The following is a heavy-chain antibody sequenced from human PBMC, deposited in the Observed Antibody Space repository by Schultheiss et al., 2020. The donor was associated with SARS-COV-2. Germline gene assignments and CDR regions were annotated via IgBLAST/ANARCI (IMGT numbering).Heavy chain of an antibody. Sequence: SVKVSCKASGGTFSSYTISWVRQAPGQGLEWMGRIIPILGIANYAQKFQGRVTITADESTSTAYMELSSLRSEDTAVYYCARSADIVVGLYYFDYWGQGTLVTVSS. J-gene: IGHJ4*02. CDR3: ARSADIVVGLYYFDY. V-gene: IGHV1-69*02. CDR2: IIPILGIA. D-gene: IGHD2-2*01. CDR1: GGTFSSYT.